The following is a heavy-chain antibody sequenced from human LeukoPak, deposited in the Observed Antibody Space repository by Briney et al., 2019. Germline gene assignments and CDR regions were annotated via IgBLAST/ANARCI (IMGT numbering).Heavy chain of an antibody. CDR3: AKTRPLDSSSWSHGDY. Sequence: GASVKVSCKASGGTFSSYAISWVRQAPGQGLEWMRGIIPIFGTANYAQKFQGRVTITADESTSTAYMELNSLRAEDTAVYYCAKTRPLDSSSWSHGDYWGQGTLVTVSS. V-gene: IGHV1-69*13. D-gene: IGHD6-13*01. CDR2: IIPIFGTA. CDR1: GGTFSSYA. J-gene: IGHJ4*02.